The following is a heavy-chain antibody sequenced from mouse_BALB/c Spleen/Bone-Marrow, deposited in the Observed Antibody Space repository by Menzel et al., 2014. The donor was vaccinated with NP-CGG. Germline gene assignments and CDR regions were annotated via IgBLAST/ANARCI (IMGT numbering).Heavy chain of an antibody. CDR2: IWAGGST. V-gene: IGHV2-9*02. J-gene: IGHJ3*01. CDR1: GFSLTSYS. CDR3: AREFAY. Sequence: VMLVESGPGLVAPSQSLSIPCTVSGFSLTSYSVHWVRQPPGKGLEWLGVIWAGGSTNYNSALMSRLSISKDNSKSQVFLKMNSLQTDDTAMYYCAREFAYWGQGTLVTVSA.